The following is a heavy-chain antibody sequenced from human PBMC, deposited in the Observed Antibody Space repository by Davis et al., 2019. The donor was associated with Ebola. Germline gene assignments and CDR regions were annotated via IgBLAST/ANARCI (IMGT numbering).Heavy chain of an antibody. J-gene: IGHJ4*02. Sequence: MPGGSLRLSCTVSGGSISSYYWSWIRQPPGKGLEWIGYIYYSGSTNYNPSLKSRVTISVDTSKNQFSLKLSSVTAADTAVYYCARFNYYDSSGYLRYFDYWGQGTLVTVSS. CDR3: ARFNYYDSSGYLRYFDY. CDR2: IYYSGST. D-gene: IGHD3-22*01. V-gene: IGHV4-59*01. CDR1: GGSISSYY.